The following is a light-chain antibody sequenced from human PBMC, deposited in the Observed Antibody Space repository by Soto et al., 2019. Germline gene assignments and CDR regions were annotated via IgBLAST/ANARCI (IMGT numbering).Light chain of an antibody. CDR1: SSVVGGYNY. CDR3: SSYTSSSTYV. Sequence: SVLTQPASVSGSPGQSITISCIGTSSVVGGYNYVSWYQQHPGKAPKLMIYDVSNRPSGVSNRFSGSKSGNTASLTISGLQAEDEADYYCSSYTSSSTYVFGTGTKVTVL. V-gene: IGLV2-14*01. J-gene: IGLJ1*01. CDR2: DVS.